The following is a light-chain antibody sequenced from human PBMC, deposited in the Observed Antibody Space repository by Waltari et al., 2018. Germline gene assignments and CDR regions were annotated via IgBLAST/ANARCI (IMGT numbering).Light chain of an antibody. Sequence: QSALTQPASVSGSPGPSISISCTAISIDVGGFNLVTWYQQHPDKAPKLMIYDVFNRPSGVSTRFSGSKSDNAASLAISGLQAEDEAVYYCSSYTASPPPVVFGGGTKVTVL. CDR1: SIDVGGFNL. CDR2: DVF. CDR3: SSYTASPPPVV. V-gene: IGLV2-14*03. J-gene: IGLJ2*01.